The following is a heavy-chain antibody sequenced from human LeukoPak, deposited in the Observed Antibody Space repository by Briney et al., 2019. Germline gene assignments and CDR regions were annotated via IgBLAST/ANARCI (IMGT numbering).Heavy chain of an antibody. D-gene: IGHD3-22*01. CDR3: ARGPYYYDSSGYYTADY. CDR1: GYTFTGYY. Sequence: WASVKVSCKASGYTFTGYYMHWVRQAPGQGLEWMGRIIPILGIANYAQKFQGRVTITADKSTSTAYMELSSLRSEDTAVYYCARGPYYYDSSGYYTADYWGQGTLVTVSS. J-gene: IGHJ4*02. CDR2: IIPILGIA. V-gene: IGHV1-69*02.